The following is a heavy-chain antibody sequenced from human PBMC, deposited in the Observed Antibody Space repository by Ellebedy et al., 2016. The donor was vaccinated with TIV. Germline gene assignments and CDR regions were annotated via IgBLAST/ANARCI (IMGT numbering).Heavy chain of an antibody. CDR1: GFTFSSYA. J-gene: IGHJ5*02. V-gene: IGHV3-30*04. Sequence: GGSLRLXCAASGFTFSSYAMHWVRQAPGKGLEWVAVISYDGNNKYYADSVKGRFTISRDNAKNSLYLQMNSLRAEDTAVYYCARDFGAGDVGELSPRYNSPDKNWFDPWGQGTLVTVSS. D-gene: IGHD3-10*01. CDR3: ARDFGAGDVGELSPRYNSPDKNWFDP. CDR2: ISYDGNNK.